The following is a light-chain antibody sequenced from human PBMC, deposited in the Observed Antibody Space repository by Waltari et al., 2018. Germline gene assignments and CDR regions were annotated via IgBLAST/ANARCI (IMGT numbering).Light chain of an antibody. CDR3: QSYDTSLGVV. V-gene: IGLV1-40*01. CDR2: GVN. J-gene: IGLJ2*01. CDR1: WSNIGAGYD. Sequence: QSVLTQPPSVSGAPGPRVTISCTGSWSNIGAGYDVHWYQQLPGKAPTLLIYGVNTRPPGVPDRFFGSKSGSSASLAIPGLQPEDEADYYCQSYDTSLGVVFGGGTKLTVL.